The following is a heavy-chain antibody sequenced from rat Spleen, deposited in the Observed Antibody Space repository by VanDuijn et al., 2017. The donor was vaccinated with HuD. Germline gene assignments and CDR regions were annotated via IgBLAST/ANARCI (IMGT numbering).Heavy chain of an antibody. CDR3: ARRIYYYSTYGGVMDA. Sequence: EVQVVESGGGLVQPGRSLKLSCLASGFTFSNYGMNWIRQAPGKGLEWVASISSSSSYIYYADTVKGRFTISRENAKNTLYLQMTSLRSEDTALYYCARRIYYYSTYGGVMDAWGQGASVTVSS. J-gene: IGHJ4*01. D-gene: IGHD1-2*01. V-gene: IGHV5-34*01. CDR2: ISSSSSYI. CDR1: GFTFSNYG.